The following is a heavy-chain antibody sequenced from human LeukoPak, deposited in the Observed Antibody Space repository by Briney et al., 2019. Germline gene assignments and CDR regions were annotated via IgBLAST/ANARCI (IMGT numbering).Heavy chain of an antibody. CDR1: GFTFSSYA. CDR3: ARGANRLTIFGHGQHAFDI. J-gene: IGHJ3*02. V-gene: IGHV3-64*01. Sequence: GGSLRLSCAASGFTFSSYAMHWVRQAPGKGLEYVSAISSNGGSTYYANSVKGRFTISRDNSKNTLYLQMGSLRAEDMAVYYCARGANRLTIFGHGQHAFDIWGQGTMVTVSS. D-gene: IGHD3-3*01. CDR2: ISSNGGST.